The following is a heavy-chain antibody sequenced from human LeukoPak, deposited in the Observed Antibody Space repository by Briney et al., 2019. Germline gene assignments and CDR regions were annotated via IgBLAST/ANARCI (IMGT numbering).Heavy chain of an antibody. Sequence: PSETLSLTCTVSGGSISSYYWSWIRQPPGKGLEWIGYIYYSGSTNYNPSLKSRVTISVDTSKNQFSLKLSSVTAADTAVYYCARGPRDSSSWYYYWGQGTLVTVSS. D-gene: IGHD6-13*01. V-gene: IGHV4-59*01. CDR2: IYYSGST. CDR3: ARGPRDSSSWYYY. CDR1: GGSISSYY. J-gene: IGHJ4*02.